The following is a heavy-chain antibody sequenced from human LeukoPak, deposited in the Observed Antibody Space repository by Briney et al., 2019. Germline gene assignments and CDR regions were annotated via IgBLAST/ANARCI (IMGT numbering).Heavy chain of an antibody. CDR2: ISAYNGNT. D-gene: IGHD3-22*01. J-gene: IGHJ3*02. CDR3: ARELYYYDSSGYYYGPRVVLDAFDI. Sequence: GASVTVSCKASGYTFTSYGISWVRQAPGQGLEWMGWISAYNGNTNYAQKLQGRVTMTTDTSTSTAYMELRSLRSDDTAVYYCARELYYYDSSGYYYGPRVVLDAFDIWGQGTMVTVSS. CDR1: GYTFTSYG. V-gene: IGHV1-18*01.